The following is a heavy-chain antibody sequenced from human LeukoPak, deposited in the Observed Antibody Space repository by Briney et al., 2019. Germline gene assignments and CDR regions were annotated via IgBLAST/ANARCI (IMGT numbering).Heavy chain of an antibody. CDR1: GFSFNSYT. CDR3: VRDVSRRIGMDV. J-gene: IGHJ6*02. CDR2: ISPGVSGYT. D-gene: IGHD2/OR15-2a*01. V-gene: IGHV3-21*06. Sequence: PGGSLRLSCLASGFSFNSYTMNWVREAPGKGLEWVSTISPGVSGYTWYAESAKGRFTISRDNPENSLYLQMGSLRADDTAVYYCVRDVSRRIGMDVWGQGTTVTVSS.